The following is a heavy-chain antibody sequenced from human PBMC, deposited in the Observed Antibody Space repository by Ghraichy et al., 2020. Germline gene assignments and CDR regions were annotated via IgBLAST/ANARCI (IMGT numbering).Heavy chain of an antibody. CDR3: AREFWGSYDH. D-gene: IGHD7-27*01. CDR2: SAKGGRSSPA. V-gene: IGHV3-72*01. Sequence: GGSLRLSCAVSGFTFNDYDMNWVRRAPGKGLEWVGRSAKGGRSSPAEYSASVKGRFSISGDCTENSLYLQMNSLKIEDTAVYYCAREFWGSYDHWGQGTRVAVSS. J-gene: IGHJ4*02. CDR1: GFTFNDYD.